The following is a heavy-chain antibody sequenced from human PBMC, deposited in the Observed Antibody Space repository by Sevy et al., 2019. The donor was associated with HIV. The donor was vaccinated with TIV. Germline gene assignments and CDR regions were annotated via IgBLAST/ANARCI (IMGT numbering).Heavy chain of an antibody. V-gene: IGHV3-23*01. Sequence: GGSLRLSCAASGFSFSSYAMSWVRQAPGKGLERVSGISGSGGSTYYADSVKGRFTISRDNSKNTLYLQMNSLRAEDTALYYCTKDIDSRGYYYFDYWGQGTLVIVSS. D-gene: IGHD6-19*01. CDR2: ISGSGGST. CDR3: TKDIDSRGYYYFDY. CDR1: GFSFSSYA. J-gene: IGHJ4*02.